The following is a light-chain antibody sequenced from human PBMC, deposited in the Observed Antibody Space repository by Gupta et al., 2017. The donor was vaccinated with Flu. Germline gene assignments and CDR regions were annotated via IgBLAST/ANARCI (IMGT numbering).Light chain of an antibody. CDR1: QSVGSF. Sequence: EIVLTQSPATLSSSPGERATLSCRASQSVGSFLAWYQQRPGQSPRLLIYDVSKRATGVTGRFSGSGSGTDFTLTISFLEPEDFALYYCQQRSNWPATFGGGTKVEIK. CDR2: DVS. V-gene: IGKV3-11*01. CDR3: QQRSNWPAT. J-gene: IGKJ4*01.